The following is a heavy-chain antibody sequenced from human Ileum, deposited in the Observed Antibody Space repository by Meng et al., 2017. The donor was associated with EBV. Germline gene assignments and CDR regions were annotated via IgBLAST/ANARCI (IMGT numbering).Heavy chain of an antibody. CDR3: ARVGYGSGSFRFDY. CDR2: INPNSGGT. D-gene: IGHD3-10*01. CDR1: GYTFTSYA. J-gene: IGHJ4*02. Sequence: QVQLGQSGAEVKKPGASVKVSCKASGYTFTSYAMHWVRQAPGQGLEWMGRINPNSGGTNYAQKFQGRVTMTRDTSISTAYMELSRLRSDDTAVYYCARVGYGSGSFRFDYWGQGTLVTVSS. V-gene: IGHV1-2*06.